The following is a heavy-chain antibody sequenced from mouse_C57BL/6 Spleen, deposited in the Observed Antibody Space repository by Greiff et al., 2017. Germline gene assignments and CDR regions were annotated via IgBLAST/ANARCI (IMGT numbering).Heavy chain of an antibody. D-gene: IGHD3-2*02. J-gene: IGHJ1*03. CDR2: INAKHGGT. CDR1: GYTFTDYY. CDR3: ARSGSSGFV. Sequence: EVQLLQSGPELVKPGASVKLSCEASGYTFTDYYMNWVQQSQGKSLEWVGDINAKHGGTSYNQKFKGKATLTVDMSSSTAYMELRSLTSEDSAVYYCARSGSSGFVWGTGTTVTVSS. V-gene: IGHV1-26*01.